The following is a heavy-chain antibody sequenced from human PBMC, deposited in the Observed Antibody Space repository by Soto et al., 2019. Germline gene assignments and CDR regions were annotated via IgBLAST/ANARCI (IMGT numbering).Heavy chain of an antibody. CDR2: IHPSGGGS. J-gene: IGHJ4*02. V-gene: IGHV1-46*02. Sequence: ASVKVSCKSSGYPFNTYYRHWVRQSPGQGLEWMGMIHPSGGGSTYAQKFLGRVTMTMDSSTCTVFMELTSLRSADTAVYYCARGGHIAVVTDSFDSWGQGTLVTVSS. D-gene: IGHD2-21*02. CDR1: GYPFNTYY. CDR3: ARGGHIAVVTDSFDS.